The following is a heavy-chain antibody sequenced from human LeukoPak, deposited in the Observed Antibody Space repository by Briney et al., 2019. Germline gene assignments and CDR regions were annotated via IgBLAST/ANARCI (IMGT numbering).Heavy chain of an antibody. Sequence: PSETLSLTCAVYGESFSGYFWSWIRQPPGKGLEWIGEINHSGYTNYNPSLKSRVTISVDTSKKQFSLRLNSVTAADTAVYYCARRSYGSGSYWGYYYYMDVWGKGTTVTVSS. D-gene: IGHD3-10*01. V-gene: IGHV4-34*01. CDR2: INHSGYT. J-gene: IGHJ6*03. CDR3: ARRSYGSGSYWGYYYYMDV. CDR1: GESFSGYF.